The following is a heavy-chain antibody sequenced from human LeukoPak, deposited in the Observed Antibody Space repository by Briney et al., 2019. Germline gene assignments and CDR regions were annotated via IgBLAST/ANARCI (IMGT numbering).Heavy chain of an antibody. Sequence: SVKVSCKASGGTFSSYAISWVRQAPGQGLEWMGGIIPIFGTANYAQKFQGRVTITADESTSTAYMELSSLRSEDTAVYYCAGGLVEMATIYYYYYYGMDVWGQGTTVTVSS. D-gene: IGHD5-24*01. CDR3: AGGLVEMATIYYYYYYGMDV. CDR2: IIPIFGTA. J-gene: IGHJ6*02. CDR1: GGTFSSYA. V-gene: IGHV1-69*13.